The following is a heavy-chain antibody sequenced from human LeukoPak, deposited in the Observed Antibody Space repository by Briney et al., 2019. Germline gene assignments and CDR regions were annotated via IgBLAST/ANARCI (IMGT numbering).Heavy chain of an antibody. CDR2: ISSSSSTI. D-gene: IGHD1-26*01. J-gene: IGHJ4*02. CDR3: ARDEGMVAAYFDY. CDR1: GFTFSSYS. V-gene: IGHV3-48*04. Sequence: GGSLRLSCAASGFTFSSYSMNWVRQAPGKGLEWVSYISSSSSTIYYADSVKGRFTISRDNAKNSLYLQMNSLRAEDTAVYYCARDEGMVAAYFDYWGQGTLVTVSS.